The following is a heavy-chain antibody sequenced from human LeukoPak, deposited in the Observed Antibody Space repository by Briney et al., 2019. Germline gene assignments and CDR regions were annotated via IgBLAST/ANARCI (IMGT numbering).Heavy chain of an antibody. J-gene: IGHJ6*03. D-gene: IGHD3-22*01. CDR3: ARLRFYDSSGYSPGYCMDV. CDR1: GGSMFSYH. V-gene: IGHV4-4*07. CDR2: IYVGGST. Sequence: PSETLSLTCTVSGGSMFSYHWSWVRQSAGEGLEWLGHIYVGGSTNYSPSLKSRVTMSVDTTKNQFSPKLKSVTAADTAVYYCARLRFYDSSGYSPGYCMDVWGKGTTVTVSS.